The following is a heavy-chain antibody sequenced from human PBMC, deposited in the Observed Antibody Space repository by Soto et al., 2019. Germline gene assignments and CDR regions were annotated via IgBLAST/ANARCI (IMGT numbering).Heavy chain of an antibody. V-gene: IGHV3-21*04. CDR3: AKYYGDRRDEH. CDR2: VSSSSSYI. J-gene: IGHJ4*02. D-gene: IGHD4-17*01. Sequence: PGGSLRLSCAPSGCNFSSYSMNGVRQAPGKGLEWVSSVSSSSSYIYYADSVKGRFTISRDNAKNTLYPQMNSLRAEDTAVYYCAKYYGDRRDEHCGPRRRVTDPS. CDR1: GCNFSSYS.